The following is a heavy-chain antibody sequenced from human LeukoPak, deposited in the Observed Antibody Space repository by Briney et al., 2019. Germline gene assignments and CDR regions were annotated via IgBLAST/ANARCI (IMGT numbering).Heavy chain of an antibody. D-gene: IGHD6-13*01. V-gene: IGHV4-34*01. CDR2: INHSGST. CDR3: ARVIAAAGSVY. CDR1: GGSFSGYY. Sequence: PSETLSLTCAVYGGSFSGYYWSWIRQPPGKGLEWIGEINHSGSTNYNPSLKSRVTISVDTSKNQFSLKLSSVTAADTAVYYCARVIAAAGSVYWGQGTLVTVSS. J-gene: IGHJ4*02.